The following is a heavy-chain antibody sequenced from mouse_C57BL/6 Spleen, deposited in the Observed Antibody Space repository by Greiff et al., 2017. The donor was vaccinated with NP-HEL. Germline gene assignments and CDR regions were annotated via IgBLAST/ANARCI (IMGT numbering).Heavy chain of an antibody. V-gene: IGHV1-76*01. CDR2: IYPGSGNT. Sequence: QVQLQQSGAELVRPGASVKLSCKASGYTFTDYYINWVKQRPGQGLEWIARIYPGSGNTYYNEKFKGKATLTAEKSSSTAYMQLSSLTSEDSAVYFCARRLIPRYFDVWGTGTTVTVSS. J-gene: IGHJ1*03. CDR3: ARRLIPRYFDV. D-gene: IGHD3-2*02. CDR1: GYTFTDYY.